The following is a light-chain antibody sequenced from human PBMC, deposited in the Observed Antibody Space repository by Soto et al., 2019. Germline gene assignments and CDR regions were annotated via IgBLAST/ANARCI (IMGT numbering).Light chain of an antibody. Sequence: EIVLTQSPGTLSLSPGDRATLSCRASQSVSRSYLGWYHQKPGQAPRLLMYGASIRAAGVPDRFSGSGSGTKFTLTISRLEPEDFTVYYCHHNETFGQGTKVDIK. CDR2: GAS. CDR1: QSVSRSY. CDR3: HHNET. J-gene: IGKJ1*01. V-gene: IGKV3-20*01.